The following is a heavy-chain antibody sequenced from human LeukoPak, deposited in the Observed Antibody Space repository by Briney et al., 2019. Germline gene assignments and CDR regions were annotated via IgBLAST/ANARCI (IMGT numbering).Heavy chain of an antibody. D-gene: IGHD3-10*01. CDR1: GFTFSSYA. J-gene: IGHJ1*01. CDR2: ISGSGGST. Sequence: GGSLRLSCAASGFTFSSYAMSWVRQAPGKGLEWVSAISGSGGSTYYADSVKGRFTISRDNSKNTLYLQMNSLRAEDTAVYYCAKLHTVQLRLWFGELLSYFQHWGQGTQVTVSS. V-gene: IGHV3-23*01. CDR3: AKLHTVQLRLWFGELLSYFQH.